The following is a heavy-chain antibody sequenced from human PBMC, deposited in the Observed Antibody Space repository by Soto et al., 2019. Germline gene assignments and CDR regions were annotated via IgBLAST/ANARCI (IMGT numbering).Heavy chain of an antibody. J-gene: IGHJ5*02. D-gene: IGHD3-9*01. CDR1: GFTFSSYW. CDR3: ARGSYDILTGYGVGWFDP. Sequence: GGSLRLSCAASGFTFSSYWMHWVRQAPGKGLVWVSRINSDGSSTSYADSVKGRFTISRDNAKNTLYLQMNSLRAEDTAVYYCARGSYDILTGYGVGWFDPWGQGTRVTVSS. CDR2: INSDGSST. V-gene: IGHV3-74*01.